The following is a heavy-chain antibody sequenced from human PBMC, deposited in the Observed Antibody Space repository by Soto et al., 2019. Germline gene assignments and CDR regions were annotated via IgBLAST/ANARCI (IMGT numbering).Heavy chain of an antibody. CDR1: GYTFTSYG. J-gene: IGHJ4*02. CDR2: ISAYNGNT. CDR3: AIWRYCTNGVCYSFDY. D-gene: IGHD2-8*01. Sequence: QVQLVQSGAEVKKPGASVKVSCKASGYTFTSYGISWVRQAPGQGLEWMGWISAYNGNTNYAQKLQGRVTMTTDTATSTAYMELRSLRSDDTAVYYCAIWRYCTNGVCYSFDYWGQGTLVTVSS. V-gene: IGHV1-18*01.